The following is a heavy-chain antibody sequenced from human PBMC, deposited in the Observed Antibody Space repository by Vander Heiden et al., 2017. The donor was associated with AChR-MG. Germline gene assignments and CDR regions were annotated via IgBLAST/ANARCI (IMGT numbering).Heavy chain of an antibody. CDR2: ISWNSGSI. CDR3: AKARRYYDFWSGPHDAFDI. J-gene: IGHJ3*02. CDR1: AFTFHDHA. Sequence: VQLLESGGGLLQPGRPLRLSCAASAFTFHDHAMHWVRQAPGKGLEWVSGISWNSGSIGYADSVKGRFTISRDNAKNSLYLQMNSLRAEDTALYYCAKARRYYDFWSGPHDAFDIWGQGTMVTVSS. D-gene: IGHD3-3*01. V-gene: IGHV3-9*01.